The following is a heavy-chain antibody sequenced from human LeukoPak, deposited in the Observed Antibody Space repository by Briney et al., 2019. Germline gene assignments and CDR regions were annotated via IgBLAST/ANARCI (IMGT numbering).Heavy chain of an antibody. CDR1: GGSISSSSYY. Sequence: PSETLSLTCTVSGGSISSSSYYWGWIRQPPGKGLEWIGSIYYSGSTYYNPSLKSRVTISVDTSKNQFSLKLSSVTAADTAVYYCARGGSIAARPRHFDYWGQGTLVTVSS. V-gene: IGHV4-39*07. CDR3: ARGGSIAARPRHFDY. J-gene: IGHJ4*02. CDR2: IYYSGST. D-gene: IGHD6-6*01.